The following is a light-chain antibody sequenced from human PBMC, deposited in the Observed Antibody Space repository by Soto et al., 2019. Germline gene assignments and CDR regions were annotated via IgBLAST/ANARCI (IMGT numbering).Light chain of an antibody. J-gene: IGLJ1*01. CDR3: CSYVTTPEI. CDR2: DGN. Sequence: QSALAQPRSVSGSPGQLLTISCTGTSSDVDDYRYVSWYQQYPGKAPKLVIYDGNKRPSGVPDRFSRSNSGNTASLTISGLQAEDEADYYCCSYVTTPEIFGTGTKVTVL. V-gene: IGLV2-11*01. CDR1: SSDVDDYRY.